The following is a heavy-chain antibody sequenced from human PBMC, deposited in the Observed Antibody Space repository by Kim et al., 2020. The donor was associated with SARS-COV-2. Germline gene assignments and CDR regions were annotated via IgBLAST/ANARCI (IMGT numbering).Heavy chain of an antibody. CDR1: GYSFTSYW. Sequence: GESLKISCKGSGYSFTSYWINWVRQMPGKGLEWMGRIDPSDSFTNYSPSFQGHVTISADKSISTAYLQWSSLKASDTAMYYCAKAPAATIGGYFDYWGQGSLVTVSS. D-gene: IGHD5-12*01. V-gene: IGHV5-10-1*01. CDR2: IDPSDSFT. J-gene: IGHJ4*02. CDR3: AKAPAATIGGYFDY.